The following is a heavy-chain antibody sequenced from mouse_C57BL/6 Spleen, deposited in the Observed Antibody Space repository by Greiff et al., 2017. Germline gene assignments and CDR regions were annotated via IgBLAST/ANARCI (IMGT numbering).Heavy chain of an antibody. CDR3: ERGIELGQDRYFDY. CDR2: IYPGGGYT. Sequence: QVQLQQSGAELVRPGTSVKMSCKASGYTFTNYWIGWAKQRPGHGLEWIGDIYPGGGYTNYNEKFKGKATLTADKSSSTAYMQFSSLTSEDSAIYYCERGIELGQDRYFDYWGQGTTLTVSS. J-gene: IGHJ2*01. V-gene: IGHV1-63*01. CDR1: GYTFTNYW. D-gene: IGHD4-1*01.